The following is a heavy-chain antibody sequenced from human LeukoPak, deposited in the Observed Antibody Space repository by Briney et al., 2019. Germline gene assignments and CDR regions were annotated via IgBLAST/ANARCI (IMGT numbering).Heavy chain of an antibody. CDR2: ISGSGGST. CDR1: GFTFSSYA. D-gene: IGHD6-19*01. V-gene: IGHV3-23*01. CDR3: AKDHIPSGWYIVYYFDY. J-gene: IGHJ4*02. Sequence: GGSLGLSCAASGFTFSSYAMSWVRQAPGKGLEWVSAISGSGGSTYYADSVKGRFTISRDNSKNTLYLQMNSLRAEDTAVYYCAKDHIPSGWYIVYYFDYWGQGTLVTVSS.